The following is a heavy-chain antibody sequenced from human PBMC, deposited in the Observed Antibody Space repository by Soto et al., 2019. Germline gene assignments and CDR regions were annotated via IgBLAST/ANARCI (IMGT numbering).Heavy chain of an antibody. CDR2: TYYRSKWYN. Sequence: PSQTLSLTCAISGDSVSSNSAAWNWIRQSPSRGLEWLGRTYYRSKWYNDYAVSVKSRITINPDTSKNQFSLQLNSVTPEDTAVYYCARDLCRYCSGGSCYPPDDYYYGMDVWGQGTTVTVSS. J-gene: IGHJ6*02. V-gene: IGHV6-1*01. D-gene: IGHD2-15*01. CDR3: ARDLCRYCSGGSCYPPDDYYYGMDV. CDR1: GDSVSSNSAA.